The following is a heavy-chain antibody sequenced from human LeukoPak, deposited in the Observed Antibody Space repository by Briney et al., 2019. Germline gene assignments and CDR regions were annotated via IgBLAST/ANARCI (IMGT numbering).Heavy chain of an antibody. CDR3: ARDPYYDFWSGYYNYYYYYMDV. CDR1: GFTFSSYS. J-gene: IGHJ6*03. CDR2: ISSSSSTI. V-gene: IGHV3-48*04. Sequence: GGSLRLSCAASGFTFSSYSMNWVRQAPGKGLEWVSYISSSSSTIYYADSVKGRFTISRDNAKNSLYLQMNSLRAEDTVVYYCARDPYYDFWSGYYNYYYYYMDVWGKGTTVTVSS. D-gene: IGHD3-3*01.